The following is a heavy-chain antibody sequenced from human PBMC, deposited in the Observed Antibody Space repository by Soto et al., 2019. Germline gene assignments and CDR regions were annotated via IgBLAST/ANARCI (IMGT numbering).Heavy chain of an antibody. V-gene: IGHV4-34*01. CDR1: GGSFSGYY. CDR3: ASGAMYSSSWYY. Sequence: QVQLQQWGAGLLKPSETLSLTCAVYGGSFSGYYWSWIRQPPGKGLEWIGEINHSGSTNYNPSLKSRVTIAVDTAKTQFSLKLSSVTAADTAVYYCASGAMYSSSWYYWGQGTLVTVSS. J-gene: IGHJ4*02. D-gene: IGHD6-13*01. CDR2: INHSGST.